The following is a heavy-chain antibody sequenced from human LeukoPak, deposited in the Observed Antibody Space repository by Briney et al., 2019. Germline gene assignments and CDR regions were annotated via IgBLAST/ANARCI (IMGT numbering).Heavy chain of an antibody. J-gene: IGHJ4*02. CDR2: IGSSGGGI. Sequence: GGSLRLSCAASGFTFSTYTMYWVRHPPGKGLEWVSIIGSSGGGIHYADSVKGRFTISRDNAKNSLYLQMNSLRAEDTAVYYCARDLGTHSDYWGQGTLVTVSS. D-gene: IGHD1-26*01. CDR3: ARDLGTHSDY. CDR1: GFTFSTYT. V-gene: IGHV3-21*04.